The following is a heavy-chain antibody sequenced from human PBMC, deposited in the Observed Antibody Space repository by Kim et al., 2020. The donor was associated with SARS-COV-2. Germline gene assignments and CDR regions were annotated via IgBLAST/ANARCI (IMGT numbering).Heavy chain of an antibody. CDR1: GGSISSSSYY. Sequence: SETLSLTCTVSGGSISSSSYYWGWIRQPPGKGLEWIGSIYYSGSTYYNPSLKSRVTISVDTSKNQFSLKLSSVTAADTAVYYCARTMDTAMDYYYYGMD. D-gene: IGHD5-18*01. V-gene: IGHV4-39*01. CDR3: ARTMDTAMDYYYYGMD. CDR2: IYYSGST. J-gene: IGHJ6*01.